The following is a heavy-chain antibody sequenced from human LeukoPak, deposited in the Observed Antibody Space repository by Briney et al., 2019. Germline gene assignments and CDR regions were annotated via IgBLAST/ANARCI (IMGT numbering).Heavy chain of an antibody. Sequence: PGGSLRLSCAASGFTFGTYAMGWVRQAPGKGLEWVSTTSGSGATTYYADSVKGRFTISRDNSKNTLYLQMNSLRAEDTAVYYCAKNVLTTVTSHCAASDIWGQGTMVTVSS. CDR1: GFTFGTYA. V-gene: IGHV3-23*01. D-gene: IGHD4-17*01. CDR3: AKNVLTTVTSHCAASDI. CDR2: TSGSGATT. J-gene: IGHJ3*02.